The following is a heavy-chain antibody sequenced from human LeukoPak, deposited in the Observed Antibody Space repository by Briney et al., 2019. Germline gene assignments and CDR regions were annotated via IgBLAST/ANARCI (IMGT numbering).Heavy chain of an antibody. CDR3: ARLYCSGTSCPFDY. CDR1: GFTFSNYA. J-gene: IGHJ4*02. Sequence: PGGSLRLSCTASGFTFSNYAMHWVRQAPGKGLEYVAAISSNGGSTYYANSVKGRVTISRDNSKNTLHLQMGSLRAEDMAVYYCARLYCSGTSCPFDYWGQGTLVTVSS. CDR2: ISSNGGST. D-gene: IGHD2-2*01. V-gene: IGHV3-64*01.